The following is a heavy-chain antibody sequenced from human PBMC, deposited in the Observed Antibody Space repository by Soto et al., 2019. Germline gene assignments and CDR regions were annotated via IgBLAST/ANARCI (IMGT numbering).Heavy chain of an antibody. CDR3: VAGPDHAKSAY. V-gene: IGHV4-59*11. CDR2: GLRHEFV. J-gene: IGHJ4*01. Sequence: SETLSITCTVSGGSISDHYLSWTRQPPGKGLEWIGYGLRHEFVGTNPSLTSRVTISVDTSKKQFSLRLNSVTAADTAVYYCVAGPDHAKSAYWGQGTLVTVSS. CDR1: GGSISDHY.